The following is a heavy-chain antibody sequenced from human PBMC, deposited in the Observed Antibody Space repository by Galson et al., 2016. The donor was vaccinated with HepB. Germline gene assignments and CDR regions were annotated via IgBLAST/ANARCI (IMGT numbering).Heavy chain of an antibody. J-gene: IGHJ6*02. CDR3: ARSVAGAVYGMDV. D-gene: IGHD1-26*01. V-gene: IGHV4-4*02. CDR1: GGSISSSSW. Sequence: SETLSLTCVVSGGSISSSSWWSWVRQPPGKGLEWIGEIYHRGSSNYNPSLKSRVTVSVDKSKNHFSLKLSSVTAADTAVSYCARSVAGAVYGMDVWGQGTTVTVSS. CDR2: IYHRGSS.